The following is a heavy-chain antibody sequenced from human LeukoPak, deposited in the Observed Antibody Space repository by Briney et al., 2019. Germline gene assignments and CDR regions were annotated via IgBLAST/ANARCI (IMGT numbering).Heavy chain of an antibody. CDR1: GGSISRYY. V-gene: IGHV4-59*01. Sequence: KPSETLSLTCTVSGGSISRYYWSWVRQPPGEGLEWIGYIYYSGSTNYNPSLKSRVTISVDTSKNQFSLKLSSVTAADTAVYYCARDVAAGTFDYWGQGTLVTVSS. CDR3: ARDVAAGTFDY. CDR2: IYYSGST. D-gene: IGHD6-13*01. J-gene: IGHJ4*02.